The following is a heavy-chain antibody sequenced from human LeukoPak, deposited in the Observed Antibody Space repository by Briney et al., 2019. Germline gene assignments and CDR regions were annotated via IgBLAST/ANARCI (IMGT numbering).Heavy chain of an antibody. Sequence: PSETLSLTCTVSGDSMSSSRNYWGWIRQPPGKGLEWIGSIYYSGSTYYNPSLKSRVTISGDTSKNQFSLKLSSVTAADTAVYFCARVGYSYVINDWSRIGLGAYPTKNYYHMDVWGKGTTVTVSS. V-gene: IGHV4-39*07. CDR2: IYYSGST. J-gene: IGHJ6*03. CDR3: ARVGYSYVINDWSRIGLGAYPTKNYYHMDV. CDR1: GDSMSSSRNY. D-gene: IGHD5-18*01.